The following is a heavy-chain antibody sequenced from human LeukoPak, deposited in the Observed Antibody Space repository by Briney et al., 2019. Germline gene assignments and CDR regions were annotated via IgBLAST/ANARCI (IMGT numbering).Heavy chain of an antibody. D-gene: IGHD3-22*01. CDR2: ISSNGGST. CDR3: ATSQGVIGAFDI. CDR1: GFTFSSYA. V-gene: IGHV3-64*01. Sequence: GGSLRLSCAASGFTFSSYAMHWVRQAPGKGLEYVSAISSNGGSTYYANSVKGRFTISRDNSKNTLYLQMGSLRAEDMAVYYCATSQGVIGAFDIWGQGTMVTVSS. J-gene: IGHJ3*02.